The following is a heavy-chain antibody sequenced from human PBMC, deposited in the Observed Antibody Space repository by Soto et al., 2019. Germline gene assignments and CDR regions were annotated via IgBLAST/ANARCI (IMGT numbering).Heavy chain of an antibody. CDR2: INHSGST. Sequence: QVQLQQWGAGLLKPSETLSLTCAVYGGSFSGYYWSWIRQPPGKGLEWIGEINHSGSTNYNPSLTSRVTISVDTSKNQFCLRRRSVTAADADVYYCARERIAVAPGRWFGPWGQGTLVTVSS. CDR3: ARERIAVAPGRWFGP. J-gene: IGHJ5*02. CDR1: GGSFSGYY. V-gene: IGHV4-34*01. D-gene: IGHD6-19*01.